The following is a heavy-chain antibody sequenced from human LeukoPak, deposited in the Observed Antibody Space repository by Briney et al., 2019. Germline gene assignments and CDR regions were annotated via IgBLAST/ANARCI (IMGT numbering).Heavy chain of an antibody. Sequence: ASVKVSCKASGYTFTSYGISWVRQAPGQGLEWMGIINPSGGSTSYAQKFQGRVTMTRDTSTSTVYMELSSLRSEDTAVYYCARAGSRPEGSPTPFFDYWGQGTLVTVSS. J-gene: IGHJ4*02. V-gene: IGHV1-46*01. CDR2: INPSGGST. D-gene: IGHD1-14*01. CDR1: GYTFTSYG. CDR3: ARAGSRPEGSPTPFFDY.